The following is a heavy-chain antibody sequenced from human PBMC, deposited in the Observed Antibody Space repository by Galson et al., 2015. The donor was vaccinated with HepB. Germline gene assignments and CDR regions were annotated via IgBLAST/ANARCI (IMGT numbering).Heavy chain of an antibody. CDR3: ARAVVGATLVVDY. D-gene: IGHD1-26*01. Sequence: SVKVSCKASGYTFTGYYMHWVRQAPGQGLEWMGWINPNSGGTNYAQKFQGRVTMTRDTSISTAYMELSRLRSDDTAVYYCARAVVGATLVVDYWGQGTLVTVSS. V-gene: IGHV1-2*02. J-gene: IGHJ4*02. CDR1: GYTFTGYY. CDR2: INPNSGGT.